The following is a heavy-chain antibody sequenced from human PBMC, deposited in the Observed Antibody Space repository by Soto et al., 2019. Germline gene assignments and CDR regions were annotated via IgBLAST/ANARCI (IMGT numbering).Heavy chain of an antibody. CDR1: GGIFSSYV. V-gene: IGHV1-69*12. Sequence: QVLLVQSGAEVRKPGSSVKVSCKASGGIFSSYVFNWVRQAPGQGLAWVGGMIPIIGTTNYARNFQGRVTITADDSASTAYMELSSLRSEDTAVYYCASLYFDQSSYVIYWGQGTLVTVSS. CDR3: ASLYFDQSSYVIY. CDR2: MIPIIGTT. J-gene: IGHJ4*02. D-gene: IGHD3-22*01.